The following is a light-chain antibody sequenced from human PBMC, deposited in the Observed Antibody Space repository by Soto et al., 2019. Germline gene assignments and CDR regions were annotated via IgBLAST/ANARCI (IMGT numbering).Light chain of an antibody. V-gene: IGKV3-15*01. CDR3: QQYKNWPL. J-gene: IGKJ5*01. Sequence: MMLTQSPATLSLSAGERVTISWRTSHSVNSHVAWYQQKPGQAPRLLLYGASTRATGIPVRFSGSGFGTEFTLTISSLQSEDFAVYYCQQYKNWPLFGQGTRLEIK. CDR2: GAS. CDR1: HSVNSH.